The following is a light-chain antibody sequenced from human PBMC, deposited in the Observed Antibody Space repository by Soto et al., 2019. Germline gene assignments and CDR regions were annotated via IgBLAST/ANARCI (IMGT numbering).Light chain of an antibody. V-gene: IGLV1-51*01. Sequence: QSVMTQPPSVSAAPGQKVTISCSGSSSNIGGNSVSWYQQLPGTAPKLLIYDDNKRPSGIPDRFSGSKSGTSASLAISGLQSDDEADYYCAAWDDSLNGLVFGGGTKLTVL. CDR2: DDN. CDR3: AAWDDSLNGLV. CDR1: SSNIGGNS. J-gene: IGLJ2*01.